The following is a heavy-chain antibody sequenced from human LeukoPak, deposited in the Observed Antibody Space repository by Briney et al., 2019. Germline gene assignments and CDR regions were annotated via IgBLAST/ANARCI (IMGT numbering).Heavy chain of an antibody. Sequence: PGGSLRLSCAASGLTFSGYAMSWVRQAPGKGLEWASSISASAGTTYYADSVKGRFTISRDNSKNTLDLQMNSLRAEDTAVYYCAKDPASYEYYFDYWGQGTLVTVSS. CDR3: AKDPASYEYYFDY. J-gene: IGHJ4*02. CDR2: ISASAGTT. D-gene: IGHD5-12*01. V-gene: IGHV3-23*01. CDR1: GLTFSGYA.